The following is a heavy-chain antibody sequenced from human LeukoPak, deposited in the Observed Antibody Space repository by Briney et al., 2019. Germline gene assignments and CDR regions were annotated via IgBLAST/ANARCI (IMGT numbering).Heavy chain of an antibody. Sequence: GGTLRLSCAASGFTFNTYAMSWVRQAPGKGLECISGFSGSGGSTYYADSVKGRFTISRDNSKNTLYLQMNSLRAEDTAVYYCAPPLWFGEFTTGDFDYWGQGTLVTVSS. V-gene: IGHV3-23*01. J-gene: IGHJ4*02. CDR2: FSGSGGST. CDR3: APPLWFGEFTTGDFDY. D-gene: IGHD3-10*01. CDR1: GFTFNTYA.